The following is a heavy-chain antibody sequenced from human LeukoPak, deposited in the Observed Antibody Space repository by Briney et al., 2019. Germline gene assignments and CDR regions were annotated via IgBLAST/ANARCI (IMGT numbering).Heavy chain of an antibody. D-gene: IGHD4-23*01. CDR2: IKQDGGEK. V-gene: IGHV3-7*03. Sequence: GGSLRLSCVASGFTFSNYWMQWVRQAPGKGLEWVANIKQDGGEKYYVDSVKGRFTISRDNSKNTLFLQMNSLRAEDTAVYYCAKDLGSVVTPPSLDYWGQGTLVTVSS. CDR1: GFTFSNYW. J-gene: IGHJ4*02. CDR3: AKDLGSVVTPPSLDY.